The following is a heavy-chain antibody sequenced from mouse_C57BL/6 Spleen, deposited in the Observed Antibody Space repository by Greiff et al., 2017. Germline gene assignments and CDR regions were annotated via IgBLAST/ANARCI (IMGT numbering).Heavy chain of an antibody. CDR1: GYTFTSYW. D-gene: IGHD2-3*01. J-gene: IGHJ2*01. CDR2: IHPNSGST. Sequence: QVQLKQPGAELVKPGASVKLSCKASGYTFTSYWMHWVKQRPGQGLEWIGMIHPNSGSTNYNEKFTSKATLTVDKSSSTAYMQLSSLTSEDSAVYYCAKNSDGYYFDYWGQGTTLTVSS. V-gene: IGHV1-64*01. CDR3: AKNSDGYYFDY.